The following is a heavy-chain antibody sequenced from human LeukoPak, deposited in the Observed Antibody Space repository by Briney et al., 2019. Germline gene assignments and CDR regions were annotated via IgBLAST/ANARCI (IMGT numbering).Heavy chain of an antibody. CDR2: IYYSGST. J-gene: IGHJ4*02. CDR1: GGSVSSGSYY. V-gene: IGHV4-61*01. Sequence: SETLSLTCTVSGGSVSSGSYYWSWIRQPPGKGLEWIGYIYYSGSTNYNPSLKSRVTISVDTSKNQFSLKLSSVTAADTAVYYCARAPYYDFWSGYLTYGLFDYWGQGTLVTVSS. CDR3: ARAPYYDFWSGYLTYGLFDY. D-gene: IGHD3-3*01.